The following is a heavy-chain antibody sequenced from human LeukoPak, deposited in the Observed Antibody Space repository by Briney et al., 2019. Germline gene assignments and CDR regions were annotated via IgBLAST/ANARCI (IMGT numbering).Heavy chain of an antibody. V-gene: IGHV1-8*01. Sequence: GASLKVSCKASGYTFTSFDINWVRQATGQGLGWMGWMNPNSGNTGCAQKFQGRVTMTRNTSITTAYMELSSLRSEDTAVYYCASSRNGAGSSSGFDYWGQGTLVTVSS. J-gene: IGHJ4*02. CDR3: ASSRNGAGSSSGFDY. CDR1: GYTFTSFD. CDR2: MNPNSGNT. D-gene: IGHD6-13*01.